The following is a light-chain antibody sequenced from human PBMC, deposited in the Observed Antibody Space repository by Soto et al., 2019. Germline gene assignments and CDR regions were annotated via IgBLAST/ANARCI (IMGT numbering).Light chain of an antibody. V-gene: IGKV1-9*01. Sequence: DIQLTQSPSFLSASVGDRVTITCRAGQGISSYLAWYQQKPGKAPKLLIYAASTLQSGVPSRFSGSGSGTEFTLTISSLQPEDFATYYCQQLNSYPQTFGPGTKVDIK. CDR3: QQLNSYPQT. CDR1: QGISSY. CDR2: AAS. J-gene: IGKJ3*01.